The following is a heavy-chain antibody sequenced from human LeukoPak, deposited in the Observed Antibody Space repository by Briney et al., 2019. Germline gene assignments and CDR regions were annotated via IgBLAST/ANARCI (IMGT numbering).Heavy chain of an antibody. CDR3: AKDPRNYDFWSGSWFDP. J-gene: IGHJ5*02. V-gene: IGHV3-23*01. CDR2: ISGSGGST. CDR1: GFTFSSYA. D-gene: IGHD3-3*01. Sequence: GGSLRLSCAASGFTFSSYAMSWVRQAPGKGLEWVSAISGSGGSTYYADSVKGRFTISRDNSKNTLYLQMNSLRAEDTAVYYCAKDPRNYDFWSGSWFDPWGQGTLATVSS.